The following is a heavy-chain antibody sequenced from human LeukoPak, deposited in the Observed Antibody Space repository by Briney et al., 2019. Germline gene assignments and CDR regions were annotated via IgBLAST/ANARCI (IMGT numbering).Heavy chain of an antibody. J-gene: IGHJ6*04. CDR3: AVKRGGYCSSTSCYFSHGMDV. V-gene: IGHV1-69*01. D-gene: IGHD2-2*01. Sequence: ASVKVSCKASGGTFSSYAISWVRQAPGQGLEWMGGIIPIFGTANYAQKFQGRVTITADESTSTAYMELSSLRSEDTAVYYCAVKRGGYCSSTSCYFSHGMDVWGKGTTVTVCS. CDR2: IIPIFGTA. CDR1: GGTFSSYA.